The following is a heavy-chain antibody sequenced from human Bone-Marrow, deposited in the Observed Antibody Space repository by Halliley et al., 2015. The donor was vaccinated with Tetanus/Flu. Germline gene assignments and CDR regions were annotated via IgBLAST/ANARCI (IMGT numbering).Heavy chain of an antibody. Sequence: APGKGLEWVSVIYSNGNTFYADSVKGRFTISRDGSKNTLFLQMNSLRAEDTAVYYCTTSPTLGYWGQGTLVSVSS. J-gene: IGHJ4*02. V-gene: IGHV3-66*01. D-gene: IGHD3-16*01. CDR3: TTSPTLGY. CDR2: IYSNGNT.